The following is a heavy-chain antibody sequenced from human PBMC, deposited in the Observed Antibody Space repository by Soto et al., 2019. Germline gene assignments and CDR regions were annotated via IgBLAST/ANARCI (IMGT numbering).Heavy chain of an antibody. V-gene: IGHV1-18*01. CDR2: ISAYNGNT. J-gene: IGHJ1*01. Sequence: ASVKVSCKASGYTFTTYDLSWVRQAPGQGLEWMGRISAYNGNTNYAQNPQGRATMTTDTPTSKANRELRSLRSDDTAVYSCTQENAGTPKSPQYSLHGGQGTLVPVSP. CDR3: TQENAGTPKSPQYSLH. CDR1: GYTFTTYD. D-gene: IGHD3-10*01.